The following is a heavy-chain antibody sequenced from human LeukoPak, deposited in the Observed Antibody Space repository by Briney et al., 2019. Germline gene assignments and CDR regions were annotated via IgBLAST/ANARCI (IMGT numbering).Heavy chain of an antibody. CDR3: ARDLLVGYCSSTSCFNFDY. CDR2: INPSGGST. V-gene: IGHV1-46*01. D-gene: IGHD2-2*01. CDR1: GYTFTGYY. Sequence: GASVKVSCKAYGYTFTGYYMHWVRQAPGQGLEWMGRINPSGGSTSYAQKFQGRVTMTRDTSTSTVYMELSSLRSEDTAVYYCARDLLVGYCSSTSCFNFDYWGQGTLVTVSS. J-gene: IGHJ4*02.